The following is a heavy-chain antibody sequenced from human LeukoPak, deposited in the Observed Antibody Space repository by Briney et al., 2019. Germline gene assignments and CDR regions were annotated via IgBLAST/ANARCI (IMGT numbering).Heavy chain of an antibody. J-gene: IGHJ4*02. D-gene: IGHD3-22*01. CDR2: ISASGGNT. V-gene: IGHV3-23*01. CDR3: AKALYDTSGGGY. CDR1: GFTFTSYG. Sequence: GGSLRLSCAASGFTFTSYGMSWVRQAPGKGLEWVSAISASGGNTHYADSVKGRFTISRDNSKNTVTLQMNSLRVEDTAVYYCAKALYDTSGGGYWGQGTLVTVSS.